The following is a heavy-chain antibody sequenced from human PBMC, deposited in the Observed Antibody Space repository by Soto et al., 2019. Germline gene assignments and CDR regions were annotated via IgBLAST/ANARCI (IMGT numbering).Heavy chain of an antibody. Sequence: QLQLQESGPGLVKPSETLSLTCTVSGGSISSSSYYWGWIRQPPGKGLEWIGSIYYTGSTFHNPSLKSRVTISVDTSKNQFSLKLSSVTAADTAVYYCARHFQWGSGSYLSWFDPWGQGTLVIVSS. CDR2: IYYTGST. CDR3: ARHFQWGSGSYLSWFDP. J-gene: IGHJ5*02. V-gene: IGHV4-39*01. D-gene: IGHD3-10*01. CDR1: GGSISSSSYY.